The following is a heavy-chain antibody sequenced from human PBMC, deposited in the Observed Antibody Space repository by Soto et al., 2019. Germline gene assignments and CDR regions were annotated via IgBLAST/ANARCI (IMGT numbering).Heavy chain of an antibody. J-gene: IGHJ4*02. CDR1: GFSLSTSGVG. CDR2: IYWNDDK. Sequence: SGPTLVKPTQTLTLTCTFSGFSLSTSGVGVGWIRQPPGKALEWLALIYWNDDKRYSPSLKSRLTITKDTSKNQVVLTMTNMDPVDTATYYCARLFWSGYFDYWGQGTLVTVSS. D-gene: IGHD3-3*01. CDR3: ARLFWSGYFDY. V-gene: IGHV2-5*01.